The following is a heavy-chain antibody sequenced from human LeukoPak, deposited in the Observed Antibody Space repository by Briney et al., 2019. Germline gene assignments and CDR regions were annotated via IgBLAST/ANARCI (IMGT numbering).Heavy chain of an antibody. D-gene: IGHD2-15*01. J-gene: IGHJ5*02. CDR3: ARGATPLLYCSGGSCYPERFDP. V-gene: IGHV1-18*01. CDR2: ISAYNGNT. CDR1: GYTFTSYG. Sequence: GASVKVSCKASGYTFTSYGISWVRQAPGQGLEWMGWISAYNGNTNYAQKLQGRVTMTTDTSTSTAYMELRSLRSDDTAVYYCARGATPLLYCSGGSCYPERFDPWGQGTLVTVSS.